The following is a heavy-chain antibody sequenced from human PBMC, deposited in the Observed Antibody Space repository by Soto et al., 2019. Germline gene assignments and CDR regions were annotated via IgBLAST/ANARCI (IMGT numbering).Heavy chain of an antibody. D-gene: IGHD2-2*01. CDR1: GYTFTSYY. Sequence: ASVKVSCKASGYTFTSYYMHWVRQAPGQGLEWMGIINPSGGSTSYAQKLQGRVTMTRDTSTSTAYMELSSLRSDDTAVYYRARGGVVPAASMDVWGQGTTVTVS. CDR3: ARGGVVPAASMDV. V-gene: IGHV1-46*04. J-gene: IGHJ6*02. CDR2: INPSGGST.